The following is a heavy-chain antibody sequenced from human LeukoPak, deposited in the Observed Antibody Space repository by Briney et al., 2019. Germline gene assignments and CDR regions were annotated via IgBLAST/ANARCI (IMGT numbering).Heavy chain of an antibody. CDR1: GGSISSSSYY. CDR2: IYYSGST. V-gene: IGHV4-39*07. J-gene: IGHJ4*02. CDR3: ASWNYAFDY. D-gene: IGHD1-7*01. Sequence: SETLSLTCTVSGGSISSSSYYWGWIRQPPGKGLEWIGSIYYSGSTYYNPSLKSRVTISVDTSKNQFSLKLSSVTAADTAVYYCASWNYAFDYWSQGTLVTVSS.